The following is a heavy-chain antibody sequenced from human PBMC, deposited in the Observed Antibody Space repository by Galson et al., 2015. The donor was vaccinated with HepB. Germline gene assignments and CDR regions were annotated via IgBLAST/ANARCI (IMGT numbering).Heavy chain of an antibody. CDR3: ARQTLGYSYGHGFDY. J-gene: IGHJ4*02. CDR2: INPSGGST. CDR1: GYTFTSYY. D-gene: IGHD5-18*01. Sequence: SVKVSCRASGYTFTSYYMHWVRQAPGQGLEWMGIINPSGGSTSYAQKFQGRVTMTRDTSTSTVYMELSSLRSEDTAVYYCARQTLGYSYGHGFDYWGQGTLVTVSS. V-gene: IGHV1-46*03.